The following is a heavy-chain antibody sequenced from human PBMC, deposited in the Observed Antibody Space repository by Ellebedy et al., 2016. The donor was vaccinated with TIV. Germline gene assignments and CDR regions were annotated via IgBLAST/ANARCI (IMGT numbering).Heavy chain of an antibody. CDR2: VNPGGGRT. J-gene: IGHJ4*02. V-gene: IGHV1-46*01. CDR3: AREGAPAGADYFDY. Sequence: AASVKVSCKASGFTFTSYYIHWVRQAPGQGLEWMGRVNPGGGRTKFAPNFQGRLTMTRDTSTSEVYMEVRSLRSDDTAVYYCAREGAPAGADYFDYWGQGTLVIVSS. D-gene: IGHD1-26*01. CDR1: GFTFTSYY.